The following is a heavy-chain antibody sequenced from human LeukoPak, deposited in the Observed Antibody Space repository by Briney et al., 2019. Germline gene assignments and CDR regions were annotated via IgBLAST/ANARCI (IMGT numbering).Heavy chain of an antibody. CDR1: GFTVSSNY. J-gene: IGHJ1*01. V-gene: IGHV3-66*01. D-gene: IGHD3-22*01. CDR3: ASRSPTCYYDKGYFQH. CDR2: IYSGGST. Sequence: GRSLRLSCAASGFTVSSNYMSWVRQAPGKGLEWVSVIYSGGSTYYADSVKGRFTISRDNSKNTLYLQMNSLRAEDTAVYYCASRSPTCYYDKGYFQHWGQGTLVTVSS.